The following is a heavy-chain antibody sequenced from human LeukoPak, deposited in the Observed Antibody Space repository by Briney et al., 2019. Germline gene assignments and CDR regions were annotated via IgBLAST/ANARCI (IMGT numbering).Heavy chain of an antibody. D-gene: IGHD3-16*01. Sequence: GGSLRLSCAASGFTFGTSAMSWVRQTPERGLEWVSTITSGDGSPYYADSVKGRFTISRDNSNNMLYLQMNSLRAEDTAVYYCTKRGAYYVDYWGRGIPVTVSS. V-gene: IGHV3-23*01. CDR2: ITSGDGSP. CDR3: TKRGAYYVDY. J-gene: IGHJ4*02. CDR1: GFTFGTSA.